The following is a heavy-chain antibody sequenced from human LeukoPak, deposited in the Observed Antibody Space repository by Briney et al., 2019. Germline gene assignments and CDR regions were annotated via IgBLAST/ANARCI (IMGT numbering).Heavy chain of an antibody. D-gene: IGHD3-10*01. CDR1: GDSISSTSHY. CDR2: IYYSGST. V-gene: IGHV4-39*01. Sequence: SETLSLTCTVSGDSISSTSHYWDWIRQPPGKGLEWIGSIYYSGSTYYNPSLKSRVTISVDTSKNQFSLKLSSVTAADTAVYYCARRDWYYGSGGSEYYFDYWGQGTLVTVSS. CDR3: ARRDWYYGSGGSEYYFDY. J-gene: IGHJ4*02.